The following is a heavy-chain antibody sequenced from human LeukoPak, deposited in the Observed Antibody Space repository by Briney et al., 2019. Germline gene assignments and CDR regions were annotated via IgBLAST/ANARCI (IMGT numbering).Heavy chain of an antibody. V-gene: IGHV3-23*01. Sequence: PGGSLRLSCAASGFTFSSYGMSWVRQAPGKGLEWVSAISGSGGSTYYADSVKGRFTISRDNSKNTLYLQMNSLRAEDTAVYYCAKERGLTRTPMEKYFQHWGQGTLVTVSS. CDR1: GFTFSSYG. J-gene: IGHJ1*01. D-gene: IGHD3-10*01. CDR3: AKERGLTRTPMEKYFQH. CDR2: ISGSGGST.